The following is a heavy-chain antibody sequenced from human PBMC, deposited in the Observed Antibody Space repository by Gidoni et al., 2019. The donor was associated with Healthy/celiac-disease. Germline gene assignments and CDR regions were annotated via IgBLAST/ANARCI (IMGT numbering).Heavy chain of an antibody. Sequence: QVQLQQWGAGLLKPSETLSLTCAVYGGSFSGYYWSWIRQPPGKGLEWIGEINHSGSTNYNPSLKSRVTISVDTSKNQFSLKLSSVTAADTAVYYCARGGIAASEAFDIWGQGTMVTVSS. CDR2: INHSGST. D-gene: IGHD6-13*01. CDR3: ARGGIAASEAFDI. CDR1: GGSFSGYY. J-gene: IGHJ3*02. V-gene: IGHV4-34*01.